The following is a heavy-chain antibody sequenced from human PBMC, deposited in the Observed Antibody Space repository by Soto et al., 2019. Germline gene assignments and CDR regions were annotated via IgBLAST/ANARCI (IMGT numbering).Heavy chain of an antibody. Sequence: QVQLVESGGGVVQPGRSLRLSCAASGFTFSSYGMHWVRQAPGKGLEWVAVISYDGSIQYYVDSVKGRFTISRDNSKNTLYLQMNSLRAEDTAVYYCAKEGYSYGRPVYWGQGTLVTVSS. V-gene: IGHV3-30*18. J-gene: IGHJ4*02. D-gene: IGHD5-18*01. CDR1: GFTFSSYG. CDR2: ISYDGSIQ. CDR3: AKEGYSYGRPVY.